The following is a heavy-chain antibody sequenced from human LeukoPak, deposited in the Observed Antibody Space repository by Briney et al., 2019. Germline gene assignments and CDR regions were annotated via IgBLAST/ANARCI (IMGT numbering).Heavy chain of an antibody. V-gene: IGHV3-74*01. Sequence: AGGSLRLSCAASGFTFSSYWMHWVRQPSGKGLVWVSRINRDGSGTSYVDSVKGRFTISRDNAKNTVYLQMNSLRAEDTAVYYCARGSGATYSSSWYLDYWGQGTLVTVSS. CDR3: ARGSGATYSSSWYLDY. J-gene: IGHJ4*02. D-gene: IGHD6-13*01. CDR2: INRDGSGT. CDR1: GFTFSSYW.